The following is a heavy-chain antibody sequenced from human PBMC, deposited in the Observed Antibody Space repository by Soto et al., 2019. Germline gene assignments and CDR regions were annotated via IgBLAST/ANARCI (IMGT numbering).Heavy chain of an antibody. CDR3: ARARMVRGVIYYYGMDV. Sequence: QVQLQESGPGLVKSSQTLSLTCAVSGGSISSGGNYWSWIRQHPGKGLEWIGSIYYSGSTYYNPSLKSRVTISVDTSKNQFSLKLNSVTAADTAVYYCARARMVRGVIYYYGMDVWGQGTTVTVSS. D-gene: IGHD3-10*01. CDR1: GGSISSGGNY. J-gene: IGHJ6*02. CDR2: IYYSGST. V-gene: IGHV4-31*11.